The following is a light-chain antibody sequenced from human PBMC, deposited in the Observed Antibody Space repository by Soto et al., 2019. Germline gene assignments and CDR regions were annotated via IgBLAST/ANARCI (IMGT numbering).Light chain of an antibody. Sequence: DIQLTQSPSFLSASVGDRVTITCRASQGISSYLAWYQQKPGKAPKLLIYAASTLQCGVPSRFSGSGSGTEFTLIIFSLQPVDFATYYCQQLSRYLLYTFGQGTKLEIK. CDR2: AAS. CDR3: QQLSRYLLYT. V-gene: IGKV1-9*01. J-gene: IGKJ2*01. CDR1: QGISSY.